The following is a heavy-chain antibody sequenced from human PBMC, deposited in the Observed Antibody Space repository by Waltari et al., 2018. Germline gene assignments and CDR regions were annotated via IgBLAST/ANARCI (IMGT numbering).Heavy chain of an antibody. D-gene: IGHD3-16*01. J-gene: IGHJ4*02. CDR1: GFAINAYA. V-gene: IGHV3-23*01. CDR3: AKNVGAGYGSRAYALDY. Sequence: EEQLLESGGGLVQPGGSVRPSCEAPGFAINAYAITWVRQAPGKGLEWVATISANEKTYYADSVTGRFTISSDNSKNTVYLQLSGLRADDTALYYCAKNVGAGYGSRAYALDYWGLGTPVTVSS. CDR2: ISANEKT.